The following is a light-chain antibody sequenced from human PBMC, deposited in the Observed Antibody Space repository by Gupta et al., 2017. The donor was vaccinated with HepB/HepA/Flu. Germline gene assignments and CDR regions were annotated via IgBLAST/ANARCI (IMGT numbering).Light chain of an antibody. J-gene: IGKJ4*01. CDR3: QQTYSVPLT. CDR2: PAS. CDR1: QGIDSR. Sequence: DIQLTQSPSSVSASVGDRVTMPCRASQGIDSRLAWYQHQPGKAPKLLIYPASSLQIGVPSRFSGSGSGTHFTLTISALQPEDFANYFCQQTYSVPLTFGGGTRVEFK. V-gene: IGKV1-12*01.